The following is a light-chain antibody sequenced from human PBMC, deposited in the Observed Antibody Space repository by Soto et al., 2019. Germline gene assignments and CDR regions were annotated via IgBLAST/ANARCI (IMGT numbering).Light chain of an antibody. Sequence: QSALTQPASVSGSPGQSVTISRTGTSSDFGGYDYVSWFQQHPGKAPKLMIYDVSYRPSGISNRFSGSKSGNTASLSISGLQSEDEADYYCSSYTNTITLEVFGTGTKVTV. V-gene: IGLV2-14*03. CDR1: SSDFGGYDY. J-gene: IGLJ1*01. CDR2: DVS. CDR3: SSYTNTITLEV.